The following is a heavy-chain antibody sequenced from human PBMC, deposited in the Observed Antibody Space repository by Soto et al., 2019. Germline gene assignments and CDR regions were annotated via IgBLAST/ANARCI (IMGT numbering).Heavy chain of an antibody. CDR1: GGSISNSNYY. D-gene: IGHD4-17*01. CDR2: IYYSGST. V-gene: IGHV4-39*01. CDR3: ARRSDYGDYSDAFDV. Sequence: HLQESGPGLVKPSETLSLTCTVSGGSISNSNYYWGWIRQPPGEGLEWICNIYYSGSTYYNSDLKSRVTISVDTSKNQFSLKLSSVTAADTAVYYCARRSDYGDYSDAFDVWGQGTVVTVSS. J-gene: IGHJ3*01.